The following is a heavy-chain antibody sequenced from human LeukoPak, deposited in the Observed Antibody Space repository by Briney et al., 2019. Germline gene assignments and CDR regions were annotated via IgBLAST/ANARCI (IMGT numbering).Heavy chain of an antibody. CDR1: GYTFTSYY. V-gene: IGHV1-46*01. CDR3: ARSSPYIVVVPAATPAKTTNWFDP. CDR2: INPSGGST. D-gene: IGHD2-2*01. Sequence: ASVKVSCKASGYTFTSYYMHWVRQAPGQGLEWMGIINPSGGSTSYAQKFQDRVTMTRDMSTSTVYMELSSLRSEDTAVYYCARSSPYIVVVPAATPAKTTNWFDPWGQGTLVTVSS. J-gene: IGHJ5*02.